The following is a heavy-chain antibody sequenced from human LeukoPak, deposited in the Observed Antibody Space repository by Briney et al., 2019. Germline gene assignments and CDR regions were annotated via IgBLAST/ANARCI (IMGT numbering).Heavy chain of an antibody. CDR2: IYWNDDK. CDR3: AHTEVGSTGLNFDY. CDR1: GFSLSTSGVG. D-gene: IGHD2-2*01. Sequence: SGLTLVNPTQTLTLTCTFSGFSLSTSGVGVGWIRQPPGKALEWLALIYWNDDKRYSPSLKSRLTITKDTSKNQVVLTMTNMDPVDTATYYCAHTEVGSTGLNFDYWGQGTLVTVSS. V-gene: IGHV2-5*01. J-gene: IGHJ4*02.